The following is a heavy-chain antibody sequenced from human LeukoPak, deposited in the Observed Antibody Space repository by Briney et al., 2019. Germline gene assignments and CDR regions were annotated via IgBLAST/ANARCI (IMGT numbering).Heavy chain of an antibody. V-gene: IGHV3-23*01. Sequence: GGSLRLSCAASGFTFSSYSMNWVRQAPGKGLEWVSAISGSGGSTYYADSVKGRFTISRDNSKNTLYLQMNSLRAEDTAVYYCAKGHLDIAAAGTNYWGQGTLVTVSS. J-gene: IGHJ4*02. CDR2: ISGSGGST. CDR1: GFTFSSYS. CDR3: AKGHLDIAAAGTNY. D-gene: IGHD6-13*01.